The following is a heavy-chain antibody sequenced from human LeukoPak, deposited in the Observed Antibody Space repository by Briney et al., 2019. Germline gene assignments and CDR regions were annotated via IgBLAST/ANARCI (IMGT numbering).Heavy chain of an antibody. V-gene: IGHV3-30*02. D-gene: IGHD2-21*01. J-gene: IGHJ4*02. CDR1: GFTFSSYG. CDR3: AKDQVRVHIVVVIPSPSGTSLDY. Sequence: PGGSLRLSCAASGFTFSSYGMHWVRQAPAKGLEGVAFIRYDGSNKYYADSVKGRFTISRDNSKNTLYLQMNSLRAEDTAVYSCAKDQVRVHIVVVIPSPSGTSLDYWGQGTLVTVSS. CDR2: IRYDGSNK.